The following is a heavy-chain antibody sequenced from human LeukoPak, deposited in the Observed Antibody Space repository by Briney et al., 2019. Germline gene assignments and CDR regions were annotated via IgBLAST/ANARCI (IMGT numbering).Heavy chain of an antibody. J-gene: IGHJ1*01. CDR2: INHSGST. V-gene: IGHV4-34*01. CDR3: AKDNGYNLLQYFHH. Sequence: SSETLSLTCAVYGGSFSGYYWSWIRQPPGKGLEWIGEINHSGSTNYNPSLKSRVSVSVDTSKNQFSLKLSSVTAADTAVYYCAKDNGYNLLQYFHHWGQGTLVTVSS. CDR1: GGSFSGYY. D-gene: IGHD5-24*01.